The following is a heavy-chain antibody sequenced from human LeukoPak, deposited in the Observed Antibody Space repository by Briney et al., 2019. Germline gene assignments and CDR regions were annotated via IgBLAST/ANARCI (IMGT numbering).Heavy chain of an antibody. CDR1: GYTFRNYA. CDR3: ARDCSGGTCSSFWFDP. CDR2: ITAYNGNT. J-gene: IGHJ5*02. D-gene: IGHD2-15*01. V-gene: IGHV1-18*01. Sequence: ASVKVSCKASGYTFRNYAITWVRQAPGRGLEWMGWITAYNGNTNYAQKFQGRVTMTTDTSTTTAYMELRNLKSDDTAVYYCARDCSGGTCSSFWFDPWGQGTLVTVSS.